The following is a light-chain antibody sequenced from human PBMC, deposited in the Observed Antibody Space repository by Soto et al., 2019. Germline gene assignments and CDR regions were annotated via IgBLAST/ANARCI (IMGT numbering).Light chain of an antibody. J-gene: IGLJ1*01. V-gene: IGLV2-11*01. CDR1: SSDFGGYNY. CDR2: DVS. Sequence: QSALTQPRSVSGSPGQSVTISCSGTSSDFGGYNYVSWYQQHPGKAPKLMIYDVSKRPSGVPGRFSGSKSGNTASLTISGLHAEDEADYYCCSYAGRYTYVFGTGTKLTVL. CDR3: CSYAGRYTYV.